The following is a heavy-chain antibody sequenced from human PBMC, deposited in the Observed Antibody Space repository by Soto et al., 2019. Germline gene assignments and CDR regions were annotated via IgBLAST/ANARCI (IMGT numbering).Heavy chain of an antibody. CDR1: GGTFSSYA. J-gene: IGHJ6*02. V-gene: IGHV1-69*01. Sequence: QVQLVQSGAEVKKPGSSVTVSCKASGGTFSSYAISWVRQAPGQGLEWMGGVIPIFGTANYAQKFQGRVTITADESTSTAYMELSSLRSEDTAGYYCASRYDILHGYGGNYYYGMDVWGQGTTVTVSS. CDR2: VIPIFGTA. CDR3: ASRYDILHGYGGNYYYGMDV. D-gene: IGHD3-9*01.